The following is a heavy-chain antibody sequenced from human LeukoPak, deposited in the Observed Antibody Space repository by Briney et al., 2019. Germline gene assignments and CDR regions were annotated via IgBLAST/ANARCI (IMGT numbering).Heavy chain of an antibody. CDR3: ARDSTGVPYYDFWSGYPYDAFDI. V-gene: IGHV4-4*07. J-gene: IGHJ3*02. CDR1: GGSISSYY. CDR2: IYTSGST. Sequence: PSETLSLTCTVSGGSISSYYWSWIRQPPGKGLEWIGRIYTSGSTNYNPSLKSRVTMSVDTSKNQFSLKLSSVTAADTAVYYCARDSTGVPYYDFWSGYPYDAFDIWGQGTMVTVSS. D-gene: IGHD3-3*01.